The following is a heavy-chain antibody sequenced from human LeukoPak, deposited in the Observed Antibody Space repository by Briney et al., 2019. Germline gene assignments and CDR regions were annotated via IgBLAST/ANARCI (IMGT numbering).Heavy chain of an antibody. V-gene: IGHV4-59*08. CDR1: GGSISSYY. CDR2: IYNREST. J-gene: IGHJ5*02. Sequence: SETLSLTCTVSGGSISSYYWSWIRQPPGKGLEWIGYIYNRESTKSNPSLKSRVTISVDTSKNQFSLKLSSVTAADTAVYYCARGYCSGGSCYPQGNWFDPWGQGTLVTVSS. D-gene: IGHD2-15*01. CDR3: ARGYCSGGSCYPQGNWFDP.